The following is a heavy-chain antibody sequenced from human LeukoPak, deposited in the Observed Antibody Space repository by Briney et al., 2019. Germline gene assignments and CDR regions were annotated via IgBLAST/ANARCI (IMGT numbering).Heavy chain of an antibody. CDR3: AQLVRDAFDI. D-gene: IGHD6-13*01. V-gene: IGHV3-21*01. CDR1: GFTFSSYS. J-gene: IGHJ3*02. CDR2: ISSSSSYI. Sequence: WGSLTLSCAASGFTFSSYSMNWVRQAPGKGLEWVSSISSSSSYIYYADSVKGRFTISRDNAKNSLYLQMNSLRAEDTAVYYCAQLVRDAFDIWGQGTMVTVSS.